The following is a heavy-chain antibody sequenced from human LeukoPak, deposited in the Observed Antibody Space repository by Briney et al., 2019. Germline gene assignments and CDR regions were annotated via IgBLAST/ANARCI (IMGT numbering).Heavy chain of an antibody. J-gene: IGHJ4*02. CDR3: ARGRLGIRGRPTD. CDR2: INHSGST. V-gene: IGHV4-34*01. Sequence: SETLSLTCAVYGGSFSGYYWSWIRQPPGKGLEWIGEINHSGSTNYNPSLKSRVTISVDTSKNQFSLKLSSVTAADTAVYYCARGRLGIRGRPTDWGQGTLVTVSS. CDR1: GGSFSGYY. D-gene: IGHD7-27*01.